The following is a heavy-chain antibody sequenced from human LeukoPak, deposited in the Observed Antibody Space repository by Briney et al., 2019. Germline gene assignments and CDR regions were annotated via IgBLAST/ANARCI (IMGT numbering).Heavy chain of an antibody. J-gene: IGHJ4*02. D-gene: IGHD1-1*01. CDR3: ARDRNVDYFDY. CDR2: IWYDGSDK. V-gene: IGHV3-33*08. Sequence: GGSLRLSCAASRFTYSTYGMHWVRQAPGKGLEWVAVIWYDGSDKYYADSVKGRFTISRDNSKNTLYLQMNSLRAEDTAVYYCARDRNVDYFDYWGQGTLVTVAS. CDR1: RFTYSTYG.